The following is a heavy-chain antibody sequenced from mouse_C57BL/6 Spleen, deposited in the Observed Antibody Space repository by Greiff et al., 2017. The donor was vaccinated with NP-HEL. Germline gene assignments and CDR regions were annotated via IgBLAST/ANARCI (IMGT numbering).Heavy chain of an antibody. CDR3: ARWLRGYYYAMDY. CDR2: INPNNGGT. J-gene: IGHJ4*01. CDR1: GYTFTDYN. Sequence: EVKLQESGPELVKPGASVKIPCKASGYTFTDYNMDWVKQSHGKSLEWIGDINPNNGGTIYNQKFKGKATLTVDKSSSTAYMELRSLTSEDTAVYYCARWLRGYYYAMDYWGQGTSVTVSS. V-gene: IGHV1-18*01. D-gene: IGHD2-2*01.